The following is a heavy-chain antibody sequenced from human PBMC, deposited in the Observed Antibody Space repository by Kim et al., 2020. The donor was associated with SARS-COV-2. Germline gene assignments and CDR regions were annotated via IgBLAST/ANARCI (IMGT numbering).Heavy chain of an antibody. V-gene: IGHV3-74*01. Sequence: GGSLRLSCADSGFTFSDYYMHWVRQAPGKGLVWVSRITSDGSTTTYADSVKGRFTISRDSAKNTLFLQMISLRAEDTAVYYCAREVASGYYFDYWGQGTLVTVSS. J-gene: IGHJ4*02. D-gene: IGHD2-15*01. CDR2: ITSDGSTT. CDR1: GFTFSDYY. CDR3: AREVASGYYFDY.